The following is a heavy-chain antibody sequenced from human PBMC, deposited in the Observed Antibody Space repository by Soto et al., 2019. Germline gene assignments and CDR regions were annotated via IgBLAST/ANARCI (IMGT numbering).Heavy chain of an antibody. J-gene: IGHJ4*02. Sequence: EVQLVESRGGLVQPGGSLRLSCAASGFTFSSYWMHWVRQAPGEGLVWVSRINTAGSTRSYADSVKGRFTISRDNAKNTLFLQMNSLRAEDTAVYYCARVAYGAYHFDYWGQGTLVT. CDR2: INTAGSTR. V-gene: IGHV3-74*01. CDR1: GFTFSSYW. CDR3: ARVAYGAYHFDY. D-gene: IGHD2-21*01.